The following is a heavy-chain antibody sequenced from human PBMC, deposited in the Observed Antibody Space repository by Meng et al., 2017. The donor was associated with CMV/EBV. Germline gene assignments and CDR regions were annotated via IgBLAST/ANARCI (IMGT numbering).Heavy chain of an antibody. CDR3: ARGGSWVQSLVY. Sequence: CAISGDSVSSDACNWIRQSPSGGFEWLGRTYYKSKWYFDYAVSVKSRITIKPDTSKNQFSLQLSSVTPEDTAIYYCARGGSWVQSLVYWGQGTLVTVSS. J-gene: IGHJ4*02. CDR1: GDSVSSDA. V-gene: IGHV6-1*01. D-gene: IGHD1-26*01. CDR2: TYYKSKWYF.